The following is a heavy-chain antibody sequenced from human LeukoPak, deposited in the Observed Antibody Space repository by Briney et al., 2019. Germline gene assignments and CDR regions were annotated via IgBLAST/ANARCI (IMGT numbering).Heavy chain of an antibody. CDR2: ISHSGTT. V-gene: IGHV4-34*01. Sequence: PSETLSLTCAVYGGTFSGYNWNWIRQPPGKGLEWVGEISHSGTTNYNPALKRRVTISVDTSKNQVSVKLSSVTAADTAVYFCARGSPKLDSWGRGTLVSVSS. CDR1: GGTFSGYN. J-gene: IGHJ5*01. CDR3: ARGSPKLDS.